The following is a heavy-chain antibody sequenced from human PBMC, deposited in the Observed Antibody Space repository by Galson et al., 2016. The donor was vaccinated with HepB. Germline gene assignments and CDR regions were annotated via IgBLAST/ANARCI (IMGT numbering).Heavy chain of an antibody. CDR2: ISYDGSNK. CDR3: AKEQYTSRWYAEYYFDY. V-gene: IGHV3-30*18. J-gene: IGHJ4*02. CDR1: GLTFSSYG. D-gene: IGHD6-13*01. Sequence: SLRLSCAASGLTFSSYGMHWVRQAPGKGLEWVAVISYDGSNKYYADSVKGRFTISRDKSKNTLYLQMNSLRAEDTAVYYCAKEQYTSRWYAEYYFDYWGQGTLVTVSS.